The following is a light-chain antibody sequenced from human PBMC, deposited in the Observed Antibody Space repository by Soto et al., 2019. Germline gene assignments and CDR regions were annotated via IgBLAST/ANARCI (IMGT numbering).Light chain of an antibody. V-gene: IGLV3-21*02. CDR2: DDS. CDR1: NIGSKS. CDR3: QVWDSSSDLVV. Sequence: SYELTQPPSVSVAPGQTARITCVGNNIGSKSVHWYQQMPRQAPVLVVYDDSDRPSGIPERFSGSNSGNTATLTISSVEAGDEADYYCQVWDSSSDLVVFGGGTKLTVL. J-gene: IGLJ2*01.